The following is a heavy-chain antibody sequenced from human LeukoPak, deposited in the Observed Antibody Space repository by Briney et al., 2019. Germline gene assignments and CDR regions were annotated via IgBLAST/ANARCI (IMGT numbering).Heavy chain of an antibody. D-gene: IGHD4-11*01. V-gene: IGHV3-23*01. J-gene: IGHJ2*01. CDR1: GXTFSNYA. Sequence: PGGSLRLSCAASGXTFSNYAMSWVRQAPGKGREWVSGISGSGGSTYYADSVKGRFTISRDNSKNTLYPQMNSLRAEDTAVYYCAKFHSNYVAYWYFDLWGRGTLVTVSS. CDR3: AKFHSNYVAYWYFDL. CDR2: ISGSGGST.